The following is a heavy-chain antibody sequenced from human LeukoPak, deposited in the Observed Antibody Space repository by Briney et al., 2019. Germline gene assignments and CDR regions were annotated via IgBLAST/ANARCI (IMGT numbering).Heavy chain of an antibody. CDR2: INPNSGGT. Sequence: ASVKVSCKASGYTFNSYYMFWVRQAPGQGLEWMGWINPNSGGTNYAQEFQGRVTMTRDTSISTAYMELSTLRSDDTAVYYCALIGDHAWFDPWGQGTLVTVSS. D-gene: IGHD3-10*01. J-gene: IGHJ5*02. V-gene: IGHV1-2*02. CDR1: GYTFNSYY. CDR3: ALIGDHAWFDP.